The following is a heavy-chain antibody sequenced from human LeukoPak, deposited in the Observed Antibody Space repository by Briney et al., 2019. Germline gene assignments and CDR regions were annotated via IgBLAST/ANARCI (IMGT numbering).Heavy chain of an antibody. V-gene: IGHV4-34*01. CDR3: ARDVPTVRLWRTDAFDI. Sequence: TSETLSLTCAVYGGSFSGYYWSWIRQPPGKGLEWIGEMNHLGGTNYNPSLKSRVTLSVVSSKNQFSLKLTSVTAADTAVYYCARDVPTVRLWRTDAFDIWGQGTMVTVSS. CDR2: MNHLGGT. CDR1: GGSFSGYY. D-gene: IGHD5-18*01. J-gene: IGHJ3*02.